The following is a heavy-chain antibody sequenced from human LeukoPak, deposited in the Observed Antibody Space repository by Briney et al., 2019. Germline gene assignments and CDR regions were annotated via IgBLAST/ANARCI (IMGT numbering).Heavy chain of an antibody. D-gene: IGHD4-17*01. CDR1: GGSISSYY. V-gene: IGHV4-59*08. J-gene: IGHJ4*02. Sequence: SETLSLTCTVSGGSISSYYWSWIRQPPGKGLEWIGYIYYSGSTNYNSSLKSRVTISVDTSKNQFSLNLSSVSAADTAVYYCARGPTTSPQYSFDYWGQGNMVTVSS. CDR3: ARGPTTSPQYSFDY. CDR2: IYYSGST.